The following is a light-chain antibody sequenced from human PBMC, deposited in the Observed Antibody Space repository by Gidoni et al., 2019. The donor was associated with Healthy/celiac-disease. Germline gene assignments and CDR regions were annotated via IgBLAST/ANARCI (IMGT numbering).Light chain of an antibody. CDR1: KLGDTY. CDR3: QAWDSSVV. CDR2: QDS. V-gene: IGLV3-1*01. Sequence: SYELTQPPSVSVSPGQTASITCSGDKLGDTYACWYQQKPGQSPVLVFYQDSKRPSGIPERFSGSNSGNTATLTISGTQAMDEADYYCQAWDSSVVFGGGTKLTVL. J-gene: IGLJ2*01.